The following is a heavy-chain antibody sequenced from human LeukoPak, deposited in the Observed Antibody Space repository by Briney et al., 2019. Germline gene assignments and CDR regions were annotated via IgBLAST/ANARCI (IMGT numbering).Heavy chain of an antibody. D-gene: IGHD5/OR15-5a*01. V-gene: IGHV3-66*04. CDR2: IYSGGTT. CDR1: GFTVSSNY. J-gene: IGHJ4*02. CDR3: AKPPLLETVSTMY. Sequence: GGSLRLSCAVSGFTVSSNYISWVRQAPGKGLEWVSVIYSGGTTSYAASVKGIFTLSRDNSKNTLYLQLNSLRAEDTAVYYCAKPPLLETVSTMYWGQGTLVTVSS.